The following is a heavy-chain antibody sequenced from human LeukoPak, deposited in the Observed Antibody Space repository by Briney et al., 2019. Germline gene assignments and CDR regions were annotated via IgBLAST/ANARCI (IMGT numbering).Heavy chain of an antibody. V-gene: IGHV4-61*02. Sequence: PSETLSLTCTVSGGSISSGSYYWSWIRQPAGKGLEWIGRIYTSGSTIYNPSLKSRVTISVDTSKNQFSLKLSSVTAADTAVYYCARDRDLYYYYMDVWGKGTTVTVSS. J-gene: IGHJ6*03. CDR2: IYTSGST. CDR3: ARDRDLYYYYMDV. CDR1: GGSISSGSYY.